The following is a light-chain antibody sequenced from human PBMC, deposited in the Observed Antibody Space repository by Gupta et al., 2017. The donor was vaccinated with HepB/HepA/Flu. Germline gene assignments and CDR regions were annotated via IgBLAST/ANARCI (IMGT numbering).Light chain of an antibody. CDR2: TAS. V-gene: IGKV1-6*01. CDR1: QGIGTD. J-gene: IGKJ4*01. CDR3: RQEDSSPIT. Sequence: AIQMTQSPSSLSASVGDRVTITCRASQGIGTDLGWYQQKPGKAPQLLIYTASRLKSGVPSRFSGSGSGRDFTLTINNLEPEDFATYYCRQEDSSPITFGRGTKVDIK.